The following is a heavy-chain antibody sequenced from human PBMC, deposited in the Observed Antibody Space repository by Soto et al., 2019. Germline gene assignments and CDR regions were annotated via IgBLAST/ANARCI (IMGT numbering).Heavy chain of an antibody. CDR3: ARTTAVPNTLRSRYFFDY. CDR2: VYYSGTT. J-gene: IGHJ4*02. D-gene: IGHD4-17*01. Sequence: SETLSLTCSVSGGSVSNKTYYWSWIRQPPGKRLEWIGYVYYSGTTNYNPSLKSRVTISVDLSKNQFSLRLSSVTTADTALYYCARTTAVPNTLRSRYFFDYWGQGTQVTVSS. V-gene: IGHV4-61*01. CDR1: GGSVSNKTYY.